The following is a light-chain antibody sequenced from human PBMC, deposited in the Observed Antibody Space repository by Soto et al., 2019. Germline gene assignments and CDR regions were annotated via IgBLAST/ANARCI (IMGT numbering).Light chain of an antibody. CDR2: GAS. Sequence: EIVMTQSPATLSVSPGERATLSCRASQSVSSDLAWYQQKPGQAPRLLIYGASTRATGIPDRFSGSGSGTDFTLTISRMEPEDFAVYCCQQYNNWPWTFGQGTKVDI. CDR3: QQYNNWPWT. J-gene: IGKJ1*01. CDR1: QSVSSD. V-gene: IGKV3-15*01.